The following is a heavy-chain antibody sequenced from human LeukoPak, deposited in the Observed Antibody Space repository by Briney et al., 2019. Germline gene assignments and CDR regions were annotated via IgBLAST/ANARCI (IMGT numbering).Heavy chain of an antibody. D-gene: IGHD3-3*01. J-gene: IGHJ5*02. CDR1: GYSISSGYY. CDR3: AIRYYDFWSGYSLGPFDP. CDR2: IYHSGST. V-gene: IGHV4-38-2*01. Sequence: SETLSLTCAVSGYSISSGYYWGWIRQPPGKGLEWIGCIYHSGSTYYNPSLKSRVTISVDTSKNQFSLKLSSVTAADTAVYYCAIRYYDFWSGYSLGPFDPWGQGTLVTVSS.